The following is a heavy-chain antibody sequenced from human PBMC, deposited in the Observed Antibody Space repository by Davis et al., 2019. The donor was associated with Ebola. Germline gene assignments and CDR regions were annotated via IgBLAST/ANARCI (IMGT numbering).Heavy chain of an antibody. D-gene: IGHD1-26*01. Sequence: GGSLRLSCAASGFTFSSYWMSWVRQAPGKGLEWVSGISWNSGYIGYADSVKGRFTISRDNAKNSLYLQMNSLRAEDTALYYCAVVGATVYWGQGTLVTVSS. CDR2: ISWNSGYI. V-gene: IGHV3-9*01. CDR1: GFTFSSYW. J-gene: IGHJ4*02. CDR3: AVVGATVY.